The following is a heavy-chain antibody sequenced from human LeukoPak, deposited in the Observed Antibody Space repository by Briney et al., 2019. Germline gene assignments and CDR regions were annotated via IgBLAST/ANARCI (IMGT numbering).Heavy chain of an antibody. CDR3: ARDLINPFTIFGVVYYYYGMDV. CDR1: GYTFTSYY. J-gene: IGHJ6*02. V-gene: IGHV1-46*01. D-gene: IGHD3-3*01. CDR2: INPSGGST. Sequence: GASVKVSCKASGYTFTSYYMHWVRQAPGQGLEWMGIINPSGGSTSYAQKFQGRVTMTRDTSTSTVYMELSSLRSEDTAVYYCARDLINPFTIFGVVYYYYGMDVWGQGTTVTVSS.